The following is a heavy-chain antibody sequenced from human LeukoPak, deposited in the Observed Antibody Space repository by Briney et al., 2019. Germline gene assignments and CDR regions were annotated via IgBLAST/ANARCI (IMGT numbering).Heavy chain of an antibody. CDR2: INPNSGGT. J-gene: IGHJ5*02. CDR1: GYTFTGYY. Sequence: ASVKASCKASGYTFTGYYMHWVRQAPGQGLEWMGWINPNSGGTNYAQKFQGRVTMTRDTSISTAYMELSRLRSDDTAVYYCARDVCSSTSCYGWFDPWGQGTLVTVSS. CDR3: ARDVCSSTSCYGWFDP. D-gene: IGHD2-2*01. V-gene: IGHV1-2*02.